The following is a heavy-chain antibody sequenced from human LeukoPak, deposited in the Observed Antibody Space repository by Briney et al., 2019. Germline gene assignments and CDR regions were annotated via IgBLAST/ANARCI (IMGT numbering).Heavy chain of an antibody. CDR2: ISGSGGST. CDR1: GFTFSNAW. CDR3: AKVDYSNYFDY. Sequence: GGSLRLSCAASGFTFSNAWMSWVRQAPGKGLEWVSAISGSGGSTYYADSVKGRFTISRDNSKNTLYLQMNSLRAEDTAVYYCAKVDYSNYFDYWGQGTLVTVSS. J-gene: IGHJ4*02. V-gene: IGHV3-23*01. D-gene: IGHD4-11*01.